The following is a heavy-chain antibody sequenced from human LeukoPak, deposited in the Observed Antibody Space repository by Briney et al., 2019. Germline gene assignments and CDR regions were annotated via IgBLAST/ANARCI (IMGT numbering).Heavy chain of an antibody. CDR1: GFTFSSYW. CDR2: IKQDGSDK. D-gene: IGHD3-10*01. J-gene: IGHJ4*02. Sequence: GGSLRLSCEGTGFTFSSYWMSWVRQAPGKGLEWVATIKQDGSDKYYVDSVKGRFTISRDNAKNSLYLQMNSLRAEDTAVYYCASGGYWGQGTLVTVSS. V-gene: IGHV3-7*05. CDR3: ASGGY.